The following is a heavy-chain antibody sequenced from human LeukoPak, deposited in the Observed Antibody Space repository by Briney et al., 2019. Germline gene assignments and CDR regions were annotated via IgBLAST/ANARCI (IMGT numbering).Heavy chain of an antibody. J-gene: IGHJ3*02. V-gene: IGHV4-34*01. D-gene: IGHD2-21*01. CDR3: ARLPPHVAAFDI. Sequence: ETLSLTCAVYGGSFSGYYWSWIRQPPGKGLEWIGEINHSGSTNYNPSLKSRVTISVDTSKNQFSLKLSSVTAADTAVYYCARLPPHVAAFDIWGQGTMVTVSS. CDR1: GGSFSGYY. CDR2: INHSGST.